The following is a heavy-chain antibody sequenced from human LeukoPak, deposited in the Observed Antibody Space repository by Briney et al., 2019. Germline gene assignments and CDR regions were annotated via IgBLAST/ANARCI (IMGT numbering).Heavy chain of an antibody. Sequence: GGSLRLSCAASGFTFSSYGMHWVRQAPGKGLEWVAVIWYGGSNKYYADSVKGRFTISRDNSKNTLYLQMNSLRAEDTAVYYCARGGSVVIAPLNWFDPWGQGTLVTVSS. CDR2: IWYGGSNK. CDR1: GFTFSSYG. D-gene: IGHD2-21*01. J-gene: IGHJ5*02. V-gene: IGHV3-33*08. CDR3: ARGGSVVIAPLNWFDP.